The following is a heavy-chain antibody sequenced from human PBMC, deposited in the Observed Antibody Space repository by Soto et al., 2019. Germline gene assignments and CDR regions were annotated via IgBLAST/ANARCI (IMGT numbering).Heavy chain of an antibody. CDR3: ARDSYGIDV. J-gene: IGHJ6*02. CDR1: GFTFSRYG. V-gene: IGHV3-33*01. CDR2: IWYDGSNK. Sequence: QVQLVDSGGGVVQPGRSLRLSCAASGFTFSRYGMHRVRQAPGKGLEWVAVIWYDGSNKYYADSVKGRFTISRDNSKNTLYLQMNSLRAEDTAVYYCARDSYGIDVWGQGTTVTVSS.